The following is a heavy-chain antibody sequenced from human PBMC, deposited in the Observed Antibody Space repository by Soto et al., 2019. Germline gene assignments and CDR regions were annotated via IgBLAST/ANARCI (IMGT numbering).Heavy chain of an antibody. CDR1: GGTFRSYV. J-gene: IGHJ4*02. D-gene: IGHD1-1*01. V-gene: IGHV1-69*12. CDR3: ARIGSLDWIDDY. CDR2: IIPMYGTT. Sequence: QVQLVQSGAEVKKPGSSVKVNCKASGGTFRSYVTSWVRQAPGQGLEWLGGIIPMYGTTYYAQTFQGRVTISADESTSTAFMELSSLRSEDTAVYYCARIGSLDWIDDYWGQGTLVTVSS.